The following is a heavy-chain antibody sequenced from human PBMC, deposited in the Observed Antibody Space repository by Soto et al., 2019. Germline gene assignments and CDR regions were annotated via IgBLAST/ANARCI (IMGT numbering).Heavy chain of an antibody. Sequence: QVPLVQSGAEVKKPGASVKVSCKASGYTFTSYGISWVRQAPGQGLEWMGWISAYNGNTNYAQKLQGRVTMTTDTSTSTVYMELRSLRSAATAVSYCASDGDIVATIGNYYYYYGMAVWGQGTTVTVSS. D-gene: IGHD5-12*01. V-gene: IGHV1-18*04. J-gene: IGHJ6*02. CDR1: GYTFTSYG. CDR3: ASDGDIVATIGNYYYYYGMAV. CDR2: ISAYNGNT.